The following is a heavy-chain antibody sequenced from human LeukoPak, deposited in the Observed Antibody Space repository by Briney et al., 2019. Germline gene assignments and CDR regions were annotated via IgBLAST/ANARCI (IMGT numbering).Heavy chain of an antibody. Sequence: GASVKVSCKASGYTFTSYYMHWVRQAPGQGLEWMGIINPSGGSTSYAQKFQGRVTMTRDMSTSTVYMELSSLRSEDTAVYYCARDLLLLVRPTYYFDYRGQGTLVTVSS. CDR3: ARDLLLLVRPTYYFDY. CDR2: INPSGGST. J-gene: IGHJ4*02. V-gene: IGHV1-46*01. CDR1: GYTFTSYY. D-gene: IGHD2-15*01.